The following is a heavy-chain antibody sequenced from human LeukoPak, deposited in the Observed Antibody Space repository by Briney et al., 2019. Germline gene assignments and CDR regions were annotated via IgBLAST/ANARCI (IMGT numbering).Heavy chain of an antibody. CDR2: ISAYNGNT. V-gene: IGHV1-18*01. CDR3: ARAIAVAGTGGWYHFDY. D-gene: IGHD6-19*01. Sequence: ASVKVSCKASGYTFTSYGISWVRQAPGQGLEWMGWISAYNGNTNYAQKLQGRVTMTTDTSTSTAYMELRSLRSDDTAVYYCARAIAVAGTGGWYHFDYWGQGTLVTVSS. J-gene: IGHJ4*02. CDR1: GYTFTSYG.